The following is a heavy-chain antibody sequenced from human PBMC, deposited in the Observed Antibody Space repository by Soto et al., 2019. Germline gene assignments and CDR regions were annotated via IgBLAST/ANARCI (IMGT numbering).Heavy chain of an antibody. J-gene: IGHJ4*02. CDR3: ASERSAQYFDF. CDR1: GGTFSSHD. V-gene: IGHV1-69*06. Sequence: QVQLVQSGTVVQRRGSSVKVSCQASGGTFSSHDMAWVRQAPGQGLEWMGGIIPTFGTATYAPKFQGRVTITADKSTNTAYMELSSLRSEDTAVYYCASERSAQYFDFWGQGTLITVSS. CDR2: IIPTFGTA. D-gene: IGHD1-26*01.